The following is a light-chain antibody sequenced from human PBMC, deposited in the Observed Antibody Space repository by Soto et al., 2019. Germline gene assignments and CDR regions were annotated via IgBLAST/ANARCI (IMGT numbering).Light chain of an antibody. Sequence: QSALTQPASVSGSPGQSITISCTGTSSDVGGYNYVSWYQQHPGEAPKLMIYDVSNRPSGVSNRFSGSKSGNTASLTISGLQAEDEADYYCSSYTSSSTLRVFGTGTKVTV. J-gene: IGLJ1*01. CDR2: DVS. CDR3: SSYTSSSTLRV. V-gene: IGLV2-14*01. CDR1: SSDVGGYNY.